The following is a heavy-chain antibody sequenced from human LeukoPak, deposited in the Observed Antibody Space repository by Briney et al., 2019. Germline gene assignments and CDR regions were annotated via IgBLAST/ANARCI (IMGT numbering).Heavy chain of an antibody. CDR3: ARRDDSSGYHKIFDY. CDR1: GGSISGYY. CDR2: IYFSGST. Sequence: SETLSLTCTVSGGSISGYYWSWIRQSPQKGLEWIGYIYFSGSTDYNPSLKSRVTISIDTSKNQFYLKLSSLTAADTAVYYCARRDDSSGYHKIFDYWGPGTLVTVSS. J-gene: IGHJ4*02. D-gene: IGHD3-22*01. V-gene: IGHV4-59*08.